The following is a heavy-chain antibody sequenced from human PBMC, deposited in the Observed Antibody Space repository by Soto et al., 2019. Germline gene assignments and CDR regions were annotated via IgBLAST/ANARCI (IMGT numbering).Heavy chain of an antibody. D-gene: IGHD2-2*01. CDR1: GGTFCSYA. V-gene: IGHV1-69*01. CDR2: IIPISGTA. CDR3: ARSQGSSTSLEIYYYYYYGMDV. J-gene: IGHJ6*02. Sequence: QVQLVQSGAVVKKPGSSVKVSCKASGGTFCSYAISWVRQAPGQGLEWMGGIIPISGTANYAQKFQGRVTITADESTSTAYMELSSLRSEDTAVYYCARSQGSSTSLEIYYYYYYGMDVWGQGTTVTVSS.